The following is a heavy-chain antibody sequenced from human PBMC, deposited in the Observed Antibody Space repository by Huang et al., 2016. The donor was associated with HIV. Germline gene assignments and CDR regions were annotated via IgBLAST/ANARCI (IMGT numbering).Heavy chain of an antibody. Sequence: QVQLQESGPGLVKPSETLSLTCTVSGGSISTHYWSWIRQPPGKGLEWIGSIEYSGSTNYSPSLKSRVTILVGTSRNQFSLRVNSVTAADTAMYYCARDHHDFWRGYRRMYFFDHWGQGTLVTVSS. CDR3: ARDHHDFWRGYRRMYFFDH. D-gene: IGHD3-3*01. CDR1: GGSISTHY. CDR2: IEYSGST. J-gene: IGHJ4*02. V-gene: IGHV4-59*11.